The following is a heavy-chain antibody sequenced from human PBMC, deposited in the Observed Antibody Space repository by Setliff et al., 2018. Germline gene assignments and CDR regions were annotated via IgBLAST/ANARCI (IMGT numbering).Heavy chain of an antibody. Sequence: PGGSLRLSCAASGFTFSDYYMSWIRQAPGKGLEWVSYISSSGSTIYYADSVQGRFTISRDNSKNTLYLQMSSLRLEDTAVYYCARDANIVVVHNPYYFDFWGQGTLVTVSS. CDR2: ISSSGSTI. CDR3: ARDANIVVVHNPYYFDF. D-gene: IGHD3-22*01. J-gene: IGHJ4*02. V-gene: IGHV3-11*04. CDR1: GFTFSDYY.